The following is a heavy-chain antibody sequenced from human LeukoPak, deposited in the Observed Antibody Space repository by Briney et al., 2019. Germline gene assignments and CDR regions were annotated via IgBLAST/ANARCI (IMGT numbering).Heavy chain of an antibody. CDR2: ISSSSSTI. Sequence: GGSLRLSCAASGFTFSSYSMKWVRQAPGKGLEWVSYISSSSSTIYYADSVKGRFTISRDNAKNSLYLQMNSLRAEDTAVYYCASELGYGWVSYFDYWGQGTLATVSS. CDR3: ASELGYGWVSYFDY. CDR1: GFTFSSYS. D-gene: IGHD5-18*01. V-gene: IGHV3-48*01. J-gene: IGHJ4*02.